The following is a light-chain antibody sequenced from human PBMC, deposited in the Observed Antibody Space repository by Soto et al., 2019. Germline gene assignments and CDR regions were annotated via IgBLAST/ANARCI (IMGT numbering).Light chain of an antibody. CDR1: QSLLHSNGYNF. Sequence: DIVMTQSPLSLPVTPGEPASISCRSSQSLLHSNGYNFLDWYLQKPGQSPQLLIYLGSNRASGVPDRFSGSESGTDFTLKISRVEAEDVGVYYCMQALQAPLTCGQGTKVEIK. CDR2: LGS. CDR3: MQALQAPLT. J-gene: IGKJ1*01. V-gene: IGKV2-28*01.